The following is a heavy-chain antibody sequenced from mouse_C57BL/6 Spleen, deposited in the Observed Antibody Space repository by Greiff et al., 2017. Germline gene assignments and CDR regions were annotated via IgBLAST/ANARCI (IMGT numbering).Heavy chain of an antibody. Sequence: EVQVVESGGGLVKPGGSLKLSCAASGFTFSSYAMSWVRQTPEKRLEWVATISDGGSYTYYPDNVKGRFTISRDNAKNNLYLQMSHLKSEDTAMYYCARDHYYDYDGGFDYWGQGTTLTVSS. J-gene: IGHJ2*01. CDR3: ARDHYYDYDGGFDY. CDR1: GFTFSSYA. CDR2: ISDGGSYT. D-gene: IGHD2-4*01. V-gene: IGHV5-4*01.